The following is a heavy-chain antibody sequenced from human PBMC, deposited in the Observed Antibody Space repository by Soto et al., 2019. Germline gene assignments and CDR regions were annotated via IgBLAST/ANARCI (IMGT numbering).Heavy chain of an antibody. CDR1: GFSFGSYW. J-gene: IGHJ4*02. CDR3: ARDVGPVTIFGEALSGYFDF. D-gene: IGHD3-3*01. CDR2: IRDDGSER. V-gene: IGHV3-7*03. Sequence: GGSLRLSCAVSGFSFGSYWMSWVRQAPGKGLEWLASIRDDGSERYYLDSVKGRFTISRDNAKDSLSLQMNSLRGEDTAFYYCARDVGPVTIFGEALSGYFDFWGQGTLVTVSS.